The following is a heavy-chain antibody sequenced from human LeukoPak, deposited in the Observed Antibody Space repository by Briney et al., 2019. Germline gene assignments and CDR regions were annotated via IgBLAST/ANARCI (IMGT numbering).Heavy chain of an antibody. Sequence: PSETLSLTCAVYGGSFSGYYWSWIRQPPGKGLEWIGEINHSGSTNYNPSLKSRVTISVDTSKNQFSLKLSSVTAADTAVYYCARCKRNAITMAPLYYFDYWGQGTLVTVSS. CDR3: ARCKRNAITMAPLYYFDY. CDR2: INHSGST. V-gene: IGHV4-34*01. D-gene: IGHD3-10*01. CDR1: GGSFSGYY. J-gene: IGHJ4*02.